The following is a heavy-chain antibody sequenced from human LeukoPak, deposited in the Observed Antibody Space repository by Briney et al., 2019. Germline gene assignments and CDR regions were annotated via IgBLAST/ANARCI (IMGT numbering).Heavy chain of an antibody. D-gene: IGHD3-10*01. V-gene: IGHV3-30-3*01. Sequence: PGRSLRLSCAASGFTFSSYAMHWVRQAPGKGLEWVAVISYDGSNKYYADSVKGRFTISRDNSKNTLYLQMNSLRAEDTAVYYCARDMVRGVIAHSAHWGQGTLVTVSS. CDR3: ARDMVRGVIAHSAH. J-gene: IGHJ1*01. CDR2: ISYDGSNK. CDR1: GFTFSSYA.